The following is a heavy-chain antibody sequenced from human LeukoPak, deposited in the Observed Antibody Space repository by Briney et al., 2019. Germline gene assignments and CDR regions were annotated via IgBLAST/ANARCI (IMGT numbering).Heavy chain of an antibody. CDR2: ISYDGSNK. CDR3: AKDPYDFWSGYYQPPEY. Sequence: GGSLRLSCAASGFTFSSYGMHWVRQAPGKGLEWVAVISYDGSNKYYADSVKGQFTISRDNSKNTLYLQMNSLRAEDTAVYYCAKDPYDFWSGYYQPPEYWGQGTLVTVSS. J-gene: IGHJ4*02. D-gene: IGHD3-3*01. CDR1: GFTFSSYG. V-gene: IGHV3-30*18.